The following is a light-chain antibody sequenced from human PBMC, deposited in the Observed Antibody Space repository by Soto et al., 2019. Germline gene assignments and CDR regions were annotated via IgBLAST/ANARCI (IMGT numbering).Light chain of an antibody. V-gene: IGKV1-39*01. CDR2: AAS. CDR1: QSISSY. Sequence: DIQMTQSPYSLSASVGDRVTITCRASQSISSYLNWYQQKPGKAPKLLIYAASSLQSGVPSRFSGSGSGTDFTLTISSLQPEEFATYYCQQSYSTPMYTFGQGTKLEIK. CDR3: QQSYSTPMYT. J-gene: IGKJ2*01.